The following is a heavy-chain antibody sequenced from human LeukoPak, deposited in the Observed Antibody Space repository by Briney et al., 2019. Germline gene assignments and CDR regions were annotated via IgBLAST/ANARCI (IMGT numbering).Heavy chain of an antibody. CDR1: GFTFSSYS. V-gene: IGHV3-48*01. D-gene: IGHD6-19*01. Sequence: GGSLRLSCAASGFTFSSYSMNWVRQAPGKGLEWVSYISSSSSTIYYADSVKGRFTISRDNAKNSLSLQTNSLRAEDTAVYYCIVFAVTGTLGFDYWGQGTLVTVSS. CDR2: ISSSSSTI. CDR3: IVFAVTGTLGFDY. J-gene: IGHJ4*02.